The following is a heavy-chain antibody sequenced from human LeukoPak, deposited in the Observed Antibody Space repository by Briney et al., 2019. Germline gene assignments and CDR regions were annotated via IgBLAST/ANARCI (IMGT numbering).Heavy chain of an antibody. D-gene: IGHD3-22*01. Sequence: SETLSLTGAVYGGSFSGYYWSWIRQPPGKGLEWIGEINHSGSTNYNPSLKSRVTISVDTSKNQFSLKLSSVTAADTAVYYCARALDSSGYPFDYWGQGTLVTVSS. CDR1: GGSFSGYY. CDR2: INHSGST. J-gene: IGHJ4*02. CDR3: ARALDSSGYPFDY. V-gene: IGHV4-34*01.